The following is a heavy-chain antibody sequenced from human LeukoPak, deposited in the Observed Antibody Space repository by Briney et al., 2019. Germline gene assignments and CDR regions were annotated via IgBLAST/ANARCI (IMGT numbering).Heavy chain of an antibody. Sequence: ASVKVSCKVSGYTLTELSMHWVRQAPGKGLEWMGGFDPEDGETIYAQKFQGRVTMTEDTSTDTAYMELSSLRSEDTAVYYCATGAYCGGDCYYAFDIWGQGTMVTVSS. D-gene: IGHD2-21*02. V-gene: IGHV1-24*01. CDR3: ATGAYCGGDCYYAFDI. CDR1: GYTLTELS. CDR2: FDPEDGET. J-gene: IGHJ3*02.